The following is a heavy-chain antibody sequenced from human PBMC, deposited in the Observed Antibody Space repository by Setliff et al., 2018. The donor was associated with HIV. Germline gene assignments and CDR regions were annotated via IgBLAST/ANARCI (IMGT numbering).Heavy chain of an antibody. D-gene: IGHD3-3*01. Sequence: SETLSLTCTVSGVSISSGGYYWSWIRQPAGKGLEWIGHIYTSGSTNYNPPLKSRVTISVDTSRNQFSLKLSSVTAADTAVYYCARGSGDYWSGYYLRWFDPWGQGTLVTVSS. V-gene: IGHV4-61*09. J-gene: IGHJ5*02. CDR2: IYTSGST. CDR3: ARGSGDYWSGYYLRWFDP. CDR1: GVSISSGGYY.